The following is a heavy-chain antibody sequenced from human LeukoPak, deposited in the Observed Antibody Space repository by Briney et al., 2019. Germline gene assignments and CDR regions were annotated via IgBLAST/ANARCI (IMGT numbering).Heavy chain of an antibody. V-gene: IGHV3-53*05. J-gene: IGHJ4*02. CDR2: IYSGGST. CDR3: AKDRGGYCSSTSCYTDYFDY. CDR1: GFTVSSNY. D-gene: IGHD2-2*02. Sequence: GGSLGLSCAASGFTVSSNYMSWVRQAPGKGLEWVSVIYSGGSTYYADSVKGRFTISRDNSKNTLYLQMNSLRAEDTAVYYCAKDRGGYCSSTSCYTDYFDYWGQGTLVTVSS.